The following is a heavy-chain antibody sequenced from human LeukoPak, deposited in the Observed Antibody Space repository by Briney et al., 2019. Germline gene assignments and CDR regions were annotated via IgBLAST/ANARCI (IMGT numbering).Heavy chain of an antibody. Sequence: SVKVSCKASGGTFSSYAISWVRQAPGQGLEWMGRIIPILGIANYAQKFQGRVTITADKSTSTAYMELSSLRSEDTAVYYCASGDSSGWYDYWGQGTLVTVSS. V-gene: IGHV1-69*04. CDR3: ASGDSSGWYDY. J-gene: IGHJ4*02. D-gene: IGHD6-19*01. CDR2: IIPILGIA. CDR1: GGTFSSYA.